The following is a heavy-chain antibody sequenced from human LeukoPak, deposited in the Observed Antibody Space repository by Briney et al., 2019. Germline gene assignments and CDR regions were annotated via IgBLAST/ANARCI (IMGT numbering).Heavy chain of an antibody. J-gene: IGHJ4*02. CDR2: VGGTDGRT. CDR3: ARDLAVAALYYFDY. CDR1: GFTFSTYN. V-gene: IGHV3-21*01. Sequence: PGGSLRLSCAASGFTFSTYNMNWVRQAPGKGLEWVSAVGGTDGRTYYAAFVKGRFTISRDNAKNSLYLQMNSLRAEDTAVYYCARDLAVAALYYFDYWGQGTLVTVSS. D-gene: IGHD6-19*01.